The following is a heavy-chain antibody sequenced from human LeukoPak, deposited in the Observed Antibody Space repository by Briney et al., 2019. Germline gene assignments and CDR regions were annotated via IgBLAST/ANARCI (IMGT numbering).Heavy chain of an antibody. V-gene: IGHV1-2*02. CDR1: GYIFSAYY. CDR3: ARDDVLTGPHSGGGTSEEFDP. Sequence: SVKVSCKASGYIFSAYYMHWVRQAPGQGLEWMGWINPNSGGTNYAQKFQGRVTMTRDTSINTAYMELSRLRSDDTAVYYCARDDVLTGPHSGGGTSEEFDPWGQGTLVTVSS. CDR2: INPNSGGT. D-gene: IGHD3-9*01. J-gene: IGHJ5*02.